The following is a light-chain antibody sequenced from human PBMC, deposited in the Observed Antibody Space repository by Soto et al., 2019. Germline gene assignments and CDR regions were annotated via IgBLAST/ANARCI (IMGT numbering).Light chain of an antibody. J-gene: IGLJ1*01. V-gene: IGLV2-14*01. CDR1: SSEVGGYNY. CDR3: SSYTTSNTRQIV. Sequence: QSVLAQPASVSGSPGQSITISCTGTSSEVGGYNYVSWYQQHPGKAHKFMIYDVSNRPSGGSNRFSGSKSGNTASMTISELQAEDEADYYCSSYTTSNTRQIVFGTGTKVTVL. CDR2: DVS.